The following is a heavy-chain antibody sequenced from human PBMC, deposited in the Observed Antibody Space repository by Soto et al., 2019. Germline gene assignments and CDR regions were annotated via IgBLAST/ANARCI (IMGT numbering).Heavy chain of an antibody. CDR3: ARLIGNSWLDS. V-gene: IGHV6-1*01. CDR2: TYYRSKWDY. J-gene: IGHJ5*01. D-gene: IGHD2-8*01. CDR1: GDSVSTNSAT. Sequence: QVQLQQSGPGLVKLSQTLSLTCAISGDSVSTNSATWDWIRQSPSRGLEWLGRTYYRSKWDYDYAASVKGRININPDTSNNQVSLHLDSVTPDDTAVYYCARLIGNSWLDSWGQGTLVTVSS.